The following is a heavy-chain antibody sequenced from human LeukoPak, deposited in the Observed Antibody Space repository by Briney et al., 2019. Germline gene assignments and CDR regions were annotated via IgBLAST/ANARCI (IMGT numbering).Heavy chain of an antibody. Sequence: PSETLSLTCTVSGGSFSSHYWSWIRQPPGKGLEWIGEINHSGSTNYNPSLKSRVTISVDTSKNQFSLKLSSVTAADTAVYYCARGLIVGAPDYWGQGTLVTVSS. CDR1: GGSFSSHY. CDR2: INHSGST. V-gene: IGHV4-34*01. D-gene: IGHD1-26*01. CDR3: ARGLIVGAPDY. J-gene: IGHJ4*02.